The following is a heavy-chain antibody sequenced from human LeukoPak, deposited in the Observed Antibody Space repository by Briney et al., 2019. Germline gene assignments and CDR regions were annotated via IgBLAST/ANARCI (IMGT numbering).Heavy chain of an antibody. V-gene: IGHV3-30-3*01. D-gene: IGHD3-22*01. CDR2: ISYDGSNK. CDR3: ARVGTYYYDSSGYPADAFDI. Sequence: GGSLRLSCAASGFTFSSYAMHWVRQAPGKGLEWVSVISYDGSNKYYADSVKGRFTISRDNSKNTLYLKMNSLRAEDTAVYYCARVGTYYYDSSGYPADAFDIWGQGTMVTVSS. J-gene: IGHJ3*02. CDR1: GFTFSSYA.